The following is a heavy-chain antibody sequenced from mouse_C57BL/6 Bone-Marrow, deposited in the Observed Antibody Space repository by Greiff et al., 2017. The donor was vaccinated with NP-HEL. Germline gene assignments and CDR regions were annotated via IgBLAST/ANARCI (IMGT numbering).Heavy chain of an antibody. Sequence: VQLQQSGTELVKPGASVKLSCKASGYTFTSYWMHWVKQRPGQGLEWIGNINPSNGGTNYNEKFKSKATLTVDKSSSTAYMQLSSLTSEDSAVYYCARGYYGNYGWYAMDYWGQGTSVTVSS. D-gene: IGHD2-1*01. V-gene: IGHV1-53*01. J-gene: IGHJ4*01. CDR3: ARGYYGNYGWYAMDY. CDR1: GYTFTSYW. CDR2: INPSNGGT.